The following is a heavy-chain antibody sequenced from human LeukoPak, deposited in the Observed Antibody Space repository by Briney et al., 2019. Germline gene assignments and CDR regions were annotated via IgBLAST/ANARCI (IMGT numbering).Heavy chain of an antibody. CDR3: ARGDSSSWSFKI. J-gene: IGHJ4*02. CDR1: GGSVSSGNYY. Sequence: KPSETLSLTCTVSGGSVSSGNYYWSWIRQPPGKGLEWIGYIYYSGTAYYNPSLKSRVSISVDTSKNQFSLKLSSVTAADTAVYYCARGDSSSWSFKIWGQGTLVTVSS. V-gene: IGHV4-30-4*08. D-gene: IGHD6-13*01. CDR2: IYYSGTA.